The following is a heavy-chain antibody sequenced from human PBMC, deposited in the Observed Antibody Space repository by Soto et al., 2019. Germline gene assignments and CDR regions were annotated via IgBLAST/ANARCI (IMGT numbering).Heavy chain of an antibody. CDR2: IYYSGST. D-gene: IGHD3-22*01. J-gene: IGHJ5*02. V-gene: IGHV4-59*01. CDR1: GGSISSYY. Sequence: SETLSLTCTVSGGSISSYYWSWIRQPPGKGLEWIGYIYYSGSTNYNPSLKSRVTISVDTSKNQFSLKLSSVTAADTAVYYCXXXVNYDSXHXFDPWGQGTLVTVSS. CDR3: XXXVNYDSXHXFDP.